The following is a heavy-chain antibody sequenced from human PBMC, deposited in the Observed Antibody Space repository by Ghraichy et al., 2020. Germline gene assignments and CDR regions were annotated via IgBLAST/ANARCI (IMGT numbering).Heavy chain of an antibody. CDR2: IGNAGGST. V-gene: IGHV3-23*01. CDR3: AKPPYSNSWYA. J-gene: IGHJ5*02. D-gene: IGHD6-13*01. Sequence: LSLTCAASGFTFNSYAMSWVRQAPGRGLEWVSAIGNAGGSTYYADSVKGRFTISRDNSKNTLYLQMNSLRVEDTAVYYCAKPPYSNSWYAWGQGTLVTVSS. CDR1: GFTFNSYA.